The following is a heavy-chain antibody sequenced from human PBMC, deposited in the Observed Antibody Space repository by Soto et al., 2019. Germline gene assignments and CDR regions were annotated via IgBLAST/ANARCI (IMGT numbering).Heavy chain of an antibody. V-gene: IGHV3-48*02. Sequence: PGGSLRLSCAPSGFILSNNRMNWVRQAPGKGLERFTFFRHSGPPIYYAVSVRGWFTISRDLCKNSLYLQMSSLRDEDTAVYYCARDWAVYAAETNSYITHCGSWGRGTL. CDR1: GFILSNNR. CDR2: FRHSGPPI. J-gene: IGHJ4*02. CDR3: ARDWAVYAAETNSYITHCGS. D-gene: IGHD2-2*01.